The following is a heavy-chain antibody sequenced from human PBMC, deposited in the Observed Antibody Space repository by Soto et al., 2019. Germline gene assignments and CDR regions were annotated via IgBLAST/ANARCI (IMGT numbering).Heavy chain of an antibody. CDR1: GFTFTSSA. J-gene: IGHJ3*02. D-gene: IGHD2-2*01. CDR2: IVVGSGNK. CDR3: AASPVEYCSSTSCYSREGFAFDI. V-gene: IGHV1-58*02. Sequence: ASVKVSCKASGFTFTSSAMQWVRQARGQRLEWIGWIVVGSGNKNYAQKFQERVTITRDMSTSTAYMELSSLRSEDTAVYYCAASPVEYCSSTSCYSREGFAFDIWGQGTMVTVSS.